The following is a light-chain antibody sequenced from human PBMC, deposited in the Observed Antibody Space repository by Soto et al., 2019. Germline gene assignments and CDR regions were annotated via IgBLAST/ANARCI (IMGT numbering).Light chain of an antibody. CDR1: QSVSSSY. V-gene: IGKV3-20*01. CDR2: GAF. J-gene: IGKJ1*01. CDR3: QQYGVSPWT. Sequence: DIVLTQSPGPLSLSPGERVTLSCKSSQSVSSSYLAWYQQKPGQAPRLIIYGAFSRATGIPDRFSGSGSETDFTLTISRLEPEDVAVYYCQQYGVSPWTLGQGTKVDIK.